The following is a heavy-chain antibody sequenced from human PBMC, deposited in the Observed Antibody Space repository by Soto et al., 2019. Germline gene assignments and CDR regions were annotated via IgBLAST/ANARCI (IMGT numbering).Heavy chain of an antibody. CDR1: GYSISSGYY. V-gene: IGHV4-38-2*02. D-gene: IGHD3-3*01. J-gene: IGHJ6*02. CDR2: IYHSGST. Sequence: LSLTCAVSGYSISSGYYWGWIRQPPGKGLEWIGSIYHSGSTYYNPSLRSRVTISVDTSKNQFSLKLSSVTAADTAVYYCARDGFWSGYYTRYYYGMDVWGQGTTVTVSS. CDR3: ARDGFWSGYYTRYYYGMDV.